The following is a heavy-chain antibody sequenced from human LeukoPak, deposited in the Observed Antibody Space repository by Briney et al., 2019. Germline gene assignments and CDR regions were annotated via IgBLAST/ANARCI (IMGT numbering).Heavy chain of an antibody. CDR1: GFTFSSYD. J-gene: IGHJ5*02. CDR3: ARVAGWDWFDP. V-gene: IGHV3-23*01. CDR2: IRPSGDNT. D-gene: IGHD6-19*01. Sequence: PGGSLRLSCAASGFTFSSYDLTWVRQAPGRGLEWVSSIRPSGDNTYYRDSLKGRFTLSRDNSQNTVYLQMNNMRVDDTAVYYCARVAGWDWFDPWGQGTLVTVSS.